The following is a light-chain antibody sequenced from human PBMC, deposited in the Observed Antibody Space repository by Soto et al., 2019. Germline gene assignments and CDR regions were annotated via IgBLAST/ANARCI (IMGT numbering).Light chain of an antibody. V-gene: IGKV3-11*01. CDR2: DTS. CDR1: QSVSSY. J-gene: IGKJ4*01. Sequence: EIVLTQSPATLSLSPGERATLSCRASQSVSSYLAWYQQKPGQAPRLLIYDTSNRATGIPARFSGSGSGTDFTLTISSLEPEDFAVYHCQQRSNWPWTFGGGTKVEIK. CDR3: QQRSNWPWT.